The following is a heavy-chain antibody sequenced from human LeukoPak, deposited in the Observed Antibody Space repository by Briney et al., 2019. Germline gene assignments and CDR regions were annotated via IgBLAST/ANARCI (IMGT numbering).Heavy chain of an antibody. D-gene: IGHD5-12*01. CDR1: GFTFSSYW. Sequence: PGGSLRLSCAASGFTFSSYWMHWVRQAPGKGLVWVSRINSDGSSTSYADSVKGRFTISRDNAKNTLYLQMNSLRAEDTAVCYCARTVATSIPFDYWGQGTLVTVSS. V-gene: IGHV3-74*01. CDR3: ARTVATSIPFDY. J-gene: IGHJ4*02. CDR2: INSDGSST.